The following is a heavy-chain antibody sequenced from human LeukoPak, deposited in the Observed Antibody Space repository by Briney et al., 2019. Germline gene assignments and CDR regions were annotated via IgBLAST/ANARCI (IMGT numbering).Heavy chain of an antibody. J-gene: IGHJ4*02. CDR3: TSQQYSYGYLFGY. V-gene: IGHV3-43*01. CDR1: GFSFRGYT. CDR2: ISWNGVTT. Sequence: GGSLRLSCAASGFSFRGYTMHWVRQVPGRGLEWVSLISWNGVTTYYRDSVKGRFTISRDNAKNSLYLQMNSLRAEDTAVYYCTSQQYSYGYLFGYWGQGTLVTVSS. D-gene: IGHD5-18*01.